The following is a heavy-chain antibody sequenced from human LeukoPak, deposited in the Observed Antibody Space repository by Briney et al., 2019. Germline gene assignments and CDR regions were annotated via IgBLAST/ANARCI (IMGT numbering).Heavy chain of an antibody. J-gene: IGHJ5*02. V-gene: IGHV4-31*11. CDR2: IYYSGST. CDR1: GGSFSGYY. Sequence: SETLSLTCAVYGGSFSGYYWSWIRQHPGKGLEWIGYIYYSGSTYYNPSLKSRVTISVDTSKNQFSLKLSSVTAADTAVYYCARVLGGYYDSSGYSPQFDPWGQGTLVTVSS. D-gene: IGHD3-22*01. CDR3: ARVLGGYYDSSGYSPQFDP.